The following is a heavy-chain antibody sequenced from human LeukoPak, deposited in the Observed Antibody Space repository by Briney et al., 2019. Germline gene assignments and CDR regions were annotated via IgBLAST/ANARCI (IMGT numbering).Heavy chain of an antibody. Sequence: GESLQISCQGSGYSFTSYWIGWVRQMPGKGLEWMGIIYPGDSDTRYSPSFQGQVTISADKSISTAYLQWSSLKASDTAMYYCARHEERGGDSSGFDAFDIWGQGTMVTVSS. CDR3: ARHEERGGDSSGFDAFDI. CDR1: GYSFTSYW. J-gene: IGHJ3*02. V-gene: IGHV5-51*01. D-gene: IGHD3-22*01. CDR2: IYPGDSDT.